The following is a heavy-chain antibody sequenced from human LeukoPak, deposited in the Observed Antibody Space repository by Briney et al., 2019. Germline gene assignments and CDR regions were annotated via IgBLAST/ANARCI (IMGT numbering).Heavy chain of an antibody. CDR2: ISSGSSYK. Sequence: PGRSLRLSCAASGFTFSSYSMNWVRQAPGKGLEWVSSISSGSSYKYYADSVKGRFTISRDNAKNSLYLQMTSLRAEDTAVYYCARSSSVNYDSSGYSALDYWGQGTLVTVSS. CDR3: ARSSSVNYDSSGYSALDY. J-gene: IGHJ4*02. D-gene: IGHD3-22*01. V-gene: IGHV3-21*01. CDR1: GFTFSSYS.